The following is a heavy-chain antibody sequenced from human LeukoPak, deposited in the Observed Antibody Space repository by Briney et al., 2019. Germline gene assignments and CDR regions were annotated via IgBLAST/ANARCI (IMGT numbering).Heavy chain of an antibody. CDR2: ISHDGRNK. V-gene: IGHV3-30*18. CDR3: AKGGGNYHFDY. J-gene: IGHJ4*02. Sequence: GGSLRLSCAASGLTFSSYGMHWVGQAPGKGRGWLAVISHDGRNKYHAHSGKGRFTISTNNSKNTLYLQITSLRIQETSVYSCAKGGGNYHFDYWGQGTLVTVSS. CDR1: GLTFSSYG. D-gene: IGHD3-16*02.